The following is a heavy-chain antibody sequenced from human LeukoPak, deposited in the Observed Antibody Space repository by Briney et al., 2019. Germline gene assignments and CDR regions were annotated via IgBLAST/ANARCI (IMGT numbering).Heavy chain of an antibody. D-gene: IGHD3-16*01. V-gene: IGHV4-59*01. CDR1: GGSISSYY. CDR2: IYYSGST. CDR3: ARETSQKGADYMDV. J-gene: IGHJ6*03. Sequence: SETLSLTCTVHGGSISSYYWRWIRQPPGKGLGWIGHIYYSGSTNYKPSLKSRVTISAGTSKNEFSMKRCSVTAADTAVYYCARETSQKGADYMDVWGKGTTVTISS.